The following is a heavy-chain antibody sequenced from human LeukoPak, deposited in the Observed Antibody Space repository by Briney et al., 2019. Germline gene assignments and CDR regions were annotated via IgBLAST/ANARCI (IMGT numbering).Heavy chain of an antibody. J-gene: IGHJ4*02. CDR2: IYYSGST. CDR3: ARRVVSSGWNFDY. CDR1: GGSISSYY. Sequence: SETLSLTCTVSGGSISSYYWSWIRQPPGKGLEWIGYIYYSGSTNYNPSLKSRVTISVDTSKNQFSLKLSSVTAADTAVYYCARRVVSSGWNFDYWGQGTLVTVSS. D-gene: IGHD6-19*01. V-gene: IGHV4-59*01.